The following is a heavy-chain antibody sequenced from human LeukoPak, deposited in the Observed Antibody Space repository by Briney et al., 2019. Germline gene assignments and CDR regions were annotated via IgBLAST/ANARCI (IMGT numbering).Heavy chain of an antibody. Sequence: ASVKVSCKASGGTFSSYAISWVRQAPGQGLEWMGWISAYNGNTNYAQKLQGRVTMTTDTSTSTAYMELRSLRSDDTAVYYCARFKPTMDPYYFDYWGQGTLVTVSS. V-gene: IGHV1-18*01. D-gene: IGHD3-10*01. CDR1: GGTFSSYA. CDR3: ARFKPTMDPYYFDY. J-gene: IGHJ4*02. CDR2: ISAYNGNT.